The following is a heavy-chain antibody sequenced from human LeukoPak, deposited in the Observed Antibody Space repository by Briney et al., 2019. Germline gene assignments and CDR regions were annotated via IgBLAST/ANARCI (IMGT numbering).Heavy chain of an antibody. Sequence: GGSLRLSCAASGFTFSSYSMNWVRQAPGKGLEWVSYISSSSTIYYADSVKGRFTISRDNAKNSLYLQMNSLRAEDMAVYYCARLHSSSAEYYFDYWGQGTLVTVSS. D-gene: IGHD6-6*01. CDR1: GFTFSSYS. CDR2: ISSSSTI. CDR3: ARLHSSSAEYYFDY. J-gene: IGHJ4*02. V-gene: IGHV3-48*04.